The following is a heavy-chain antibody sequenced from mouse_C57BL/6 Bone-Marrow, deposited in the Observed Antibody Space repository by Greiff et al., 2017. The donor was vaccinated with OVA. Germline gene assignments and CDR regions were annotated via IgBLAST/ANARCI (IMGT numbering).Heavy chain of an antibody. Sequence: QVQLKQSGAELARPGASVKMSCKASGYTFTSYTMHWVKQRPGQGLEWIGYINPSSGYTKYNQKFKDKATLTADKSSSTAYMQLSSLTSEDSAVYYCARFFVGPYFDYWGQGTTLTVSS. J-gene: IGHJ2*01. CDR2: INPSSGYT. V-gene: IGHV1-4*01. CDR3: ARFFVGPYFDY. CDR1: GYTFTSYT.